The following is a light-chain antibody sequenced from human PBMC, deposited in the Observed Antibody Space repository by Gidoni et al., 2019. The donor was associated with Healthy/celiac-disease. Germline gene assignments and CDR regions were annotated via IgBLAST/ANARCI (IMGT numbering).Light chain of an antibody. Sequence: EIVLTQSPAPLSLSPGESATLSCRASQSVSSYLAWYQQKPGQAPRLPIYDASNRATGIPARFSGSGSWTDFTLTISSLEPEDFAVYYCQQRSNWPPLSFGQGTKLEIK. CDR2: DAS. V-gene: IGKV3-11*01. CDR3: QQRSNWPPLS. CDR1: QSVSSY. J-gene: IGKJ2*03.